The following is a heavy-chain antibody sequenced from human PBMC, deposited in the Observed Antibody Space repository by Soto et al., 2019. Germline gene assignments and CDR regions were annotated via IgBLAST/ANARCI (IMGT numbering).Heavy chain of an antibody. CDR3: SRIAVSGPRTGFDY. CDR1: GGSISNSSYL. Sequence: SETLSLTCSVSGGSISNSSYLWGWIRQPPGEGLQWIGSVSHIGSTNYNPSLKSRLTISVGTSKTQSSLRLDSVTAADTAVYYCSRIAVSGPRTGFDYWGQGILVTVSS. CDR2: VSHIGST. V-gene: IGHV4-39*01. J-gene: IGHJ4*02. D-gene: IGHD6-19*01.